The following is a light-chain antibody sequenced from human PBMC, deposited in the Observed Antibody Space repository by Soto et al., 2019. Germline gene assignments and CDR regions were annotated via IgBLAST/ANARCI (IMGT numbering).Light chain of an antibody. J-gene: IGKJ4*01. CDR1: QSVTSNY. CDR3: QQYDRSTLT. Sequence: EIVLTQSPGTLSVAPEERATLSCRASQSVTSNYLAWYQQRPGQAPRLLTYGASNRATGIPDRFSGSGSGTDFTLTISRLETEDFAVYYCQQYDRSTLTFGGGTKVDIK. CDR2: GAS. V-gene: IGKV3-20*01.